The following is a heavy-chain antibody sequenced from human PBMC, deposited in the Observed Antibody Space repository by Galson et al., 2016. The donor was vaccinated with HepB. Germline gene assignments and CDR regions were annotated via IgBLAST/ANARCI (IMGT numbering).Heavy chain of an antibody. CDR2: IRDSGTT. D-gene: IGHD3-3*01. V-gene: IGHV3-15*01. Sequence: SLRLSCAASGMNANNAWMTWVRQAPGKGLEWVGRIRDSGTTDYAAPVKGRFTISRDVSRNTLSLQLNSLTTEDTGVYYCATYWSVSCVQWGQGTLVTVSS. CDR3: ATYWSVSCVQ. CDR1: GMNANNAW. J-gene: IGHJ4*01.